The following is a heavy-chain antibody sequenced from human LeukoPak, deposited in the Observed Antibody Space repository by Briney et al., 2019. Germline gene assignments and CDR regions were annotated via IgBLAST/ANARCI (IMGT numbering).Heavy chain of an antibody. CDR1: GFTFSSYW. CDR2: INSDGTT. Sequence: GGSLRLSCAASGFTFSSYWMHWVRQVPGKELVWVSRINSDGTTSYADSVKGRFTISRNNAKNTLYLQMNNLRVEDTAVYYCARDGSLPDYWGQGTLVTVSS. CDR3: ARDGSLPDY. J-gene: IGHJ4*02. V-gene: IGHV3-74*01.